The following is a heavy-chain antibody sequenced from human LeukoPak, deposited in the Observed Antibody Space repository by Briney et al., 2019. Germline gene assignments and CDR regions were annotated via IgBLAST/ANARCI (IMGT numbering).Heavy chain of an antibody. CDR1: DFTFDNYA. Sequence: GGSLRLSCAASDFTFDNYAMHWVRQAPGKCLEWVSLISGDGDSTYYADSVKGRFTTSRDNSKTSLYLQMNSLTSEDTALYYCAKPKASGIYLRVIFSFHLWGQGTMVTVSS. J-gene: IGHJ3*01. CDR2: ISGDGDST. CDR3: AKPKASGIYLRVIFSFHL. D-gene: IGHD1-26*01. V-gene: IGHV3-43*02.